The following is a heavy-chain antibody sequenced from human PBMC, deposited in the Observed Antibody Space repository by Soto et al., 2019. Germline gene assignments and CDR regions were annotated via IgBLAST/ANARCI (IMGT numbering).Heavy chain of an antibody. CDR1: GFTFSSYA. V-gene: IGHV3-23*01. CDR2: ISGSGGST. D-gene: IGHD3-10*01. Sequence: GGSLRLSCAASGFTFSSYAMSWVRQAPGKGLEWVSAISGSGGSTYYADSVKGRFTISRDNSKNTLYLQMNSLRAEDTAVYYCAKASRITMVRGVLFDYWGQGILVTVSS. CDR3: AKASRITMVRGVLFDY. J-gene: IGHJ4*02.